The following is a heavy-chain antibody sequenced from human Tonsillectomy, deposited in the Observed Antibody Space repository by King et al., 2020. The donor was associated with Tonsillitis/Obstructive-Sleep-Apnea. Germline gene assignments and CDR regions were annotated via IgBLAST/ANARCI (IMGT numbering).Heavy chain of an antibody. D-gene: IGHD2-2*01. J-gene: IGHJ4*02. CDR2: IWYDGSNK. V-gene: IGHV3-33*01. Sequence: QLVQSGGGVVQPGRSLRLSCAASGFTFSSYGMHWVRQAPGKGLEWVAVIWYDGSNKYYADSVKGRFTISRDNSRNTLYLQMNSLRAEDTAVYYSARGDCSSTSCYHADYWGQGTLVTVSS. CDR3: ARGDCSSTSCYHADY. CDR1: GFTFSSYG.